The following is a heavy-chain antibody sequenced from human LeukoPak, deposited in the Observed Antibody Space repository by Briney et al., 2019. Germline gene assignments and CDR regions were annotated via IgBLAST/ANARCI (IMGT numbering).Heavy chain of an antibody. V-gene: IGHV4-39*07. CDR1: GGSISSSSFY. J-gene: IGHJ6*02. Sequence: SETLSLTCTVSGGSISSSSFYWGWIRQPPGKGLEWIGTIYYSGNTYYNPSLKSRVTISVDTSKNQFSLNLSSVTAADTAVYYCARARAWVTKDYYYGMDVWGQGTTVTVSS. CDR2: IYYSGNT. D-gene: IGHD4-17*01. CDR3: ARARAWVTKDYYYGMDV.